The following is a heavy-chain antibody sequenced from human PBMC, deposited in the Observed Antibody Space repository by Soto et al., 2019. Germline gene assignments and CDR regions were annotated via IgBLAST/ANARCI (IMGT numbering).Heavy chain of an antibody. D-gene: IGHD3-3*01. CDR1: GYIFTDYD. CDR2: MSPATGRTKT. Sequence: QVQLLQSGAEVKRPGDSVTVSCKASGYIFTDYDVSWVRQAAGQGLEWMGWMSPATGRTKTSYLRQFEDRISMTWDTSLSTAFLEVRSLTSDDSAVFYCAKGGTAGYDFWSNPLGDWLDFWGQGTLVIVSS. V-gene: IGHV1-8*01. CDR3: AKGGTAGYDFWSNPLGDWLDF. J-gene: IGHJ5*01.